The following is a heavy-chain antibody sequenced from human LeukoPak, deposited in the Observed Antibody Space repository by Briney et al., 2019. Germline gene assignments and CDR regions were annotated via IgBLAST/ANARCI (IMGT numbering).Heavy chain of an antibody. CDR3: AELGITMIGGV. Sequence: PGGSLRLSCAASGFTFTTYAMNWVRQAPGKGLEWVSAISPSGRTTDYVDSVKGRFTISRDNAKNSLYLQMNSLRAEDTAVYYCAELGITMIGGVWGKGTTVTISS. D-gene: IGHD3-10*02. CDR1: GFTFTTYA. J-gene: IGHJ6*04. CDR2: ISPSGRTT. V-gene: IGHV3-23*01.